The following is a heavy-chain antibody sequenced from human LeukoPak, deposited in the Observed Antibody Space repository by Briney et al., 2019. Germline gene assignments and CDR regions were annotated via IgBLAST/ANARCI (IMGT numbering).Heavy chain of an antibody. V-gene: IGHV4-34*01. J-gene: IGHJ6*03. CDR3: ARGYYGSGSHCCHMDV. CDR1: VGSFSGYY. CDR2: INHSGST. D-gene: IGHD3-10*01. Sequence: SETLSLTCAVYVGSFSGYYWSWIRQPPGKGLEWIGEINHSGSTNYNSSLKSRVTISVDTSKNQFSLKLSSVTAADTAVYYCARGYYGSGSHCCHMDVWGKGTTITIS.